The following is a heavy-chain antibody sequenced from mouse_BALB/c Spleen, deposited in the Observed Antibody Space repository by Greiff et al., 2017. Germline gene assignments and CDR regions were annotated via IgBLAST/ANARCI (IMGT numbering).Heavy chain of an antibody. D-gene: IGHD2-1*01. V-gene: IGHV1-4*01. CDR3: ARRVYYGNYYAMDY. CDR2: INPSSGYT. Sequence: QVHVKQSGAELARPGASVKMSCKASGYTFTSYTMHWVKQRPGQGLEWIGYINPSSGYTNYNQKFKDKATLTADKSSSTAYMQLSSLTSENSAVYYCARRVYYGNYYAMDYWGQGTSVTVSS. CDR1: GYTFTSYT. J-gene: IGHJ4*01.